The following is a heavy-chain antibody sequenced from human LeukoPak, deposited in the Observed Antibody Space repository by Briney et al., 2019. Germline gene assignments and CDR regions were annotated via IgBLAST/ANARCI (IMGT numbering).Heavy chain of an antibody. D-gene: IGHD3-10*01. J-gene: IGHJ4*02. CDR1: GGSISSYY. CDR2: IYYSGST. Sequence: PSETLSLTCTVSGGSISSYYWSWIRQPPGKGLEWIGYIYYSGSTNYNPSLKSRVTISVDTSKNQFSLKLSSVTAADTAVYYCARARRLWFGELLSGGRYYFDYWGQGTLVTVSS. CDR3: ARARRLWFGELLSGGRYYFDY. V-gene: IGHV4-59*01.